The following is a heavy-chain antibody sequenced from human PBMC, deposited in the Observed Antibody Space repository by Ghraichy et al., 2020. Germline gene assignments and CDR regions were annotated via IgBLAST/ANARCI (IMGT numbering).Heavy chain of an antibody. CDR2: VWFDGSNK. CDR1: EFGFSSFG. CDR3: ARTYEDLTEDFQPQWAYYAMDV. Sequence: GGSLRLSCVASEFGFSSFGMHWVRQAPGRGLEWVAVVWFDGSNKYYADSVKGRFTISRDNAKNTLFLQMNSLRVEDTAVYYCARTYEDLTEDFQPQWAYYAMDVWGQGTAVSVSS. V-gene: IGHV3-33*01. J-gene: IGHJ6*02. D-gene: IGHD3-9*01.